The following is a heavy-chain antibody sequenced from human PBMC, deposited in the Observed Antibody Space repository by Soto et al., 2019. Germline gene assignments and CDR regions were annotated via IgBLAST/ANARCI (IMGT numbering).Heavy chain of an antibody. CDR2: ISYEGSDK. V-gene: IGHV3-30*13. J-gene: IGHJ4*01. D-gene: IGHD3-16*02. CDR1: GLTFGSYA. CDR3: AIAWGALSPESYDY. Sequence: AVRLSCAASGLTFGSYAMHWVRQAPGKGLERVAVISYEGSDKYYAESVKGRLTISRENSKNSVNLQLNSLRADDTAVYYCAIAWGALSPESYDYWGPGTLVNASS.